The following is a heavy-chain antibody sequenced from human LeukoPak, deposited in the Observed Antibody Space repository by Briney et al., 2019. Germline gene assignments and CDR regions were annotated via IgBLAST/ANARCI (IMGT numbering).Heavy chain of an antibody. CDR2: IDPGGGST. Sequence: GASVKVSCKASGYTFTSYYMHWVRQAPGQGLEWKGIIDPGGGSTSYAQKFQGRVTMTRDTSTSTVYMELSSLRSEDTAVYYCARAGYYYGSGSPLDYWGQGTLVTVSS. CDR1: GYTFTSYY. D-gene: IGHD3-10*01. V-gene: IGHV1-46*01. CDR3: ARAGYYYGSGSPLDY. J-gene: IGHJ4*02.